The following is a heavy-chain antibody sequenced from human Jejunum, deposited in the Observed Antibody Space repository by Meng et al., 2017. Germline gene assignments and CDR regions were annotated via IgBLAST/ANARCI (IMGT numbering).Heavy chain of an antibody. CDR1: GGSVSSTSYY. J-gene: IGHJ4*02. CDR3: ARGSRGYSYG. CDR2: IHNTGNA. Sequence: QVHLQESGPGLVRPSETLSLTCTVSGGSVSSTSYYWNWIRQPPGKGLEWIAYIHNTGNANYSPSLRTRVTISLDTSKNDFSLRLTSVTAADSAVYYCARGSRGYSYGWGQGTLVTVSS. V-gene: IGHV4-61*03. D-gene: IGHD5-18*01.